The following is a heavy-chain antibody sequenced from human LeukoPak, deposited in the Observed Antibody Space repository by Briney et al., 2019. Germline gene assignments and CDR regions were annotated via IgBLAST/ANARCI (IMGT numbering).Heavy chain of an antibody. J-gene: IGHJ6*02. CDR1: GYTFTGYY. D-gene: IGHD3-22*01. V-gene: IGHV1-2*02. CDR2: INPNSGGT. Sequence: ASVKVSCKASGYTFTGYYMHWVRQAPGQGLEWMGWINPNSGGTNYAQKFQGRVTMTRDTSISTAYMELSRLRSEDTAVYYCARSPTLRGYYDSSGYYYGMDVWGQGTTVTVSS. CDR3: ARSPTLRGYYDSSGYYYGMDV.